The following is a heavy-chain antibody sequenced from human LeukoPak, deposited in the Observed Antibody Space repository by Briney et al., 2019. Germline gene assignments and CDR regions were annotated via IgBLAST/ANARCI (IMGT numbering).Heavy chain of an antibody. V-gene: IGHV1-2*06. D-gene: IGHD2-2*02. CDR2: INPNSGGT. Sequence: ASVSVSCKASGYTFTGYYMHWVRQAHGEGLEWMGRINPNSGGTNYAQTFQGRVTMTGDTSISTAYMELSRLRSDDTAVYYCARDRRRYCSSTSCYNNWFDPWGQGTLVTVSS. J-gene: IGHJ5*02. CDR3: ARDRRRYCSSTSCYNNWFDP. CDR1: GYTFTGYY.